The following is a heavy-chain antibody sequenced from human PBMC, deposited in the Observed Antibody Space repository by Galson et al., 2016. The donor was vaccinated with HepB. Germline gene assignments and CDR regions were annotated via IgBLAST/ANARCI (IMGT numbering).Heavy chain of an antibody. CDR2: DSMDGRRK. V-gene: IGHV3-30*18. CDR3: GKRHEYCPPVGCSVDY. J-gene: IGHJ4*02. CDR1: GYALRNYG. Sequence: SLRLSCAASGYALRNYGMHWVRQAPGKGLEWVAADSMDGRRKFYADSVKGRFTISRDNSNNMLFLQMSSLRADDTAVYYCGKRHEYCPPVGCSVDYWGQGTLVSVSS. D-gene: IGHD2/OR15-2a*01.